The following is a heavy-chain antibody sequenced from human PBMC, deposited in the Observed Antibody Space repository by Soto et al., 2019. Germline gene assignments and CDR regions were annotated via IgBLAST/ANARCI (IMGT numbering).Heavy chain of an antibody. CDR3: AGDEKVVNCRGGSCYFWSGLDV. D-gene: IGHD2-15*01. CDR1: GFTFSSYA. J-gene: IGHJ6*02. CDR2: ISYDGSNK. V-gene: IGHV3-30*04. Sequence: VQLVESGGGVVQPGRSLRLSCAASGFTFSSYAMYWVRQAPGKGLEWVAVISYDGSNKQYADSVKGRFTISRDNSKNTLDLQMNSLRAEDTAAYYCAGDEKVVNCRGGSCYFWSGLDVLGPGTTVTVS.